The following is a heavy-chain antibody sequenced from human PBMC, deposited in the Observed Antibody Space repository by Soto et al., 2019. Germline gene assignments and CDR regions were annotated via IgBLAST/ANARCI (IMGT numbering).Heavy chain of an antibody. J-gene: IGHJ5*02. V-gene: IGHV1-2*02. D-gene: IGHD2-2*01. CDR1: GYTFTGYY. CDR3: ARDGVIVVVPAAGWFDP. CDR2: INPNSGGT. Sequence: ASVKVSCKASGYTFTGYYMHWVRQAPGQGLEWVGWINPNSGGTNYAQKFQGRVTMTRDTSISTAYMELSRLRSDDTAVYYCARDGVIVVVPAAGWFDPWGQGTLVTVSS.